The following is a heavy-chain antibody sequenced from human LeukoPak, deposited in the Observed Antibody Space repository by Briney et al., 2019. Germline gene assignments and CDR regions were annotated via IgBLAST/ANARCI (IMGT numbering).Heavy chain of an antibody. D-gene: IGHD3-10*01. V-gene: IGHV5-51*01. CDR1: GYTFSNYW. Sequence: GESLKISCKASGYTFSNYWIGWVRQMPGKGVEWMGIIYPDDSDTRYSPSFQGQVTISADKSISTAYLQWSSLKASDTAMYYCARHAVLWFGERNSWFDPWGQGTLVTVSS. J-gene: IGHJ5*02. CDR2: IYPDDSDT. CDR3: ARHAVLWFGERNSWFDP.